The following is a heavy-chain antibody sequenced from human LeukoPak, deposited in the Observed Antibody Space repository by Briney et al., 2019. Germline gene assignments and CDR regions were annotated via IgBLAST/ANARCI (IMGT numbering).Heavy chain of an antibody. CDR1: GFTSSRYW. CDR3: VRDNRSYNFDY. V-gene: IGHV3-74*01. Sequence: GGSLRLSCAASGFTSSRYWMHWVRQAPGKGLVWVSCIKSDGSSTSIADSAKGRFTISRDNAKNTVYLQMNSLRAEDTAVYYCVRDNRSYNFDYWGQGTLVTVSS. D-gene: IGHD1-26*01. CDR2: IKSDGSST. J-gene: IGHJ4*02.